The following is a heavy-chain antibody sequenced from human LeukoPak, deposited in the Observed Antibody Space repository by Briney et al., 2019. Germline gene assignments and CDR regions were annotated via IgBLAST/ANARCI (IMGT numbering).Heavy chain of an antibody. J-gene: IGHJ4*02. V-gene: IGHV3-7*01. CDR3: STLYCSSNRCYDY. CDR2: IKQDGSEK. CDR1: GFTFSGSW. Sequence: GGSLRLSCAASGFTFSGSWMNWVRQAPGKGLEWVANIKQDGSEKYYVDSVKGRFTISKDNAKNSLYLQMNSLRDEDTAVYYCSTLYCSSNRCYDYWGQGTLVTVSS. D-gene: IGHD2-2*01.